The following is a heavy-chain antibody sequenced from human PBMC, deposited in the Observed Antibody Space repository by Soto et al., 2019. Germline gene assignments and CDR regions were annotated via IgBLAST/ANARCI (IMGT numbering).Heavy chain of an antibody. CDR2: ISSSGSTI. CDR3: ARVGVIVAAAGTWHWFDP. Sequence: GGSLRLSCSAPVFTFSSYEMNWFRQAPGKGLEWVSYISSSGSTIYYADSVKGRFTISRDNAKNSLYLQMNSLRAEDTAVYYCARVGVIVAAAGTWHWFDPWGQGTLVTVSS. J-gene: IGHJ5*02. D-gene: IGHD6-13*01. V-gene: IGHV3-48*03. CDR1: VFTFSSYE.